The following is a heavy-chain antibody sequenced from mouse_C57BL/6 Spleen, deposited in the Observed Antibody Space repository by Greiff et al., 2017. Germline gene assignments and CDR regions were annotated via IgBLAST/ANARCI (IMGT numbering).Heavy chain of an antibody. CDR3: ARHEGWDCYGSSYDAMDY. D-gene: IGHD1-1*01. CDR1: GYTFTEYT. Sequence: VQLQQSGAELVKPGASVKLSCKASGYTFTEYTIYWVKQRSGQGLEWIGWFYPGSGSIKYNEKFKDKATLTADKSSSTVYMELSRLTSEDSAVYFCARHEGWDCYGSSYDAMDYWGQGTSVTVSS. CDR2: FYPGSGSI. V-gene: IGHV1-62-2*01. J-gene: IGHJ4*01.